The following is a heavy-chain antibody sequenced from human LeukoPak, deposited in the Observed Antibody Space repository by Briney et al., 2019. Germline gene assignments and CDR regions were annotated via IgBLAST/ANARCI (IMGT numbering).Heavy chain of an antibody. V-gene: IGHV4-4*07. CDR3: ARAYSSSSLVRRQVKYYYYYMDV. CDR2: IYTSGST. CDR1: GGSISSYY. Sequence: SETLSLTCTVSGGSISSYYWSWIRQPAGKGLEWIGRIYTSGSTNYNPSLKSRVTMPVDTSKNQFSLKLSSVTAADTAVYYCARAYSSSSLVRRQVKYYYYYMDVWGKGTTVTVSS. J-gene: IGHJ6*03. D-gene: IGHD6-13*01.